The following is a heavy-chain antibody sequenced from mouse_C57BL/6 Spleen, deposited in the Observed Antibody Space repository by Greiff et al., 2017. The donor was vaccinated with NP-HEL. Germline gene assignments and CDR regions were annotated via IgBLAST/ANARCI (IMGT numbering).Heavy chain of an antibody. D-gene: IGHD2-3*01. J-gene: IGHJ3*01. CDR3: ARARWFPWFAY. CDR2: ISYDGSN. CDR1: GYSITSGYY. V-gene: IGHV3-6*01. Sequence: EVQLQESGPGLVKPSQSLSLTCSVTGYSITSGYYWNWIRQFPGNKLEWMGYISYDGSNNYNPSLKNRISITRDTSKNQFFLKLNSVTTEDTATYYCARARWFPWFAYWGQGTLVTVSA.